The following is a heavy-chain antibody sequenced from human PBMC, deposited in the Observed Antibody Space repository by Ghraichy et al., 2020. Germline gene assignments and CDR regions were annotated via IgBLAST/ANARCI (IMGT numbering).Heavy chain of an antibody. D-gene: IGHD3-22*01. CDR3: ARGSGDSSGYPPDFDY. Sequence: ASVKVSCKASGYTFTSYDINWVRQATGQGLEWMGWMNPNSGNTGYAQKFQGRVTMTRNTSISTAYMELSSLRSEDTAVYYCARGSGDSSGYPPDFDYWGQGTLVTVSS. J-gene: IGHJ4*02. V-gene: IGHV1-8*01. CDR1: GYTFTSYD. CDR2: MNPNSGNT.